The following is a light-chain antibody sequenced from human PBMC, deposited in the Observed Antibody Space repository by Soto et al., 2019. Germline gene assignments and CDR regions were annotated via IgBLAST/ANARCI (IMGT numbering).Light chain of an antibody. V-gene: IGKV3-20*01. CDR1: QSVSNNY. CDR2: AAS. J-gene: IGKJ1*01. Sequence: EIVLTQSPGTLSLSPGERATLSCRASQSVSNNYVAWYHQKPGQAPRLLTYAASTRATGIPDRFSGSGSGTDFTLTINRPQPEDSAVYFCHQYGSAPRTFGQGTKVDIK. CDR3: HQYGSAPRT.